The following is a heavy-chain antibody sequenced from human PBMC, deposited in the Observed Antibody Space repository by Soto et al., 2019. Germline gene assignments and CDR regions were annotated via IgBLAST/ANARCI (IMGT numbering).Heavy chain of an antibody. J-gene: IGHJ6*02. V-gene: IGHV3-53*04. CDR3: AXXGXXXXXXRMDV. CDR2: LHSGGDT. Sequence: EVQLVESGGGLVQPGGSLRLSCAASGIPVSSNYMTWVRQAPGKGLEWVSVLHSGGDTYYANSVKGRFTISRHDSTNTLFLQMNSLTAEDTAVXYCAXXGXXXXXXRMDVWGQGTTVTVSS. CDR1: GIPVSSNY.